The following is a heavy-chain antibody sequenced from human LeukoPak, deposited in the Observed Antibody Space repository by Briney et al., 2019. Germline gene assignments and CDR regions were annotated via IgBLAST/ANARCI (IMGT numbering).Heavy chain of an antibody. CDR3: ARGLPPPPWGAVAGIDDY. D-gene: IGHD6-19*01. V-gene: IGHV1-8*01. J-gene: IGHJ4*02. Sequence: ASVKVSCKASGYTFTGYDINWVRQATGQGLEWMGWMNPNSGNTGYAQKFQGRVTMTRNTSISTAYMELSSLRSEDTAVYYCARGLPPPPWGAVAGIDDYWGQGTLVTVSS. CDR1: GYTFTGYD. CDR2: MNPNSGNT.